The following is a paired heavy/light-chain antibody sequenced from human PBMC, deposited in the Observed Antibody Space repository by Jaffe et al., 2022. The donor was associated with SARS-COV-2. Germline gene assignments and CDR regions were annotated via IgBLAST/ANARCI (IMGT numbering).Light chain of an antibody. CDR2: AAS. J-gene: IGKJ1*01. CDR1: QSVSNS. V-gene: IGKV3-15*01. CDR3: QQYKGWPT. Sequence: ETVMTQSPATLSVSPGERATLSCRASQSVSNSLAWYQQKPGQAPRLLIFAASARATGVPARFSGSGSETEFSLTISSLQSEDFAVYYCQQYKGWPTFGQGTTVDIK.
Heavy chain of an antibody. V-gene: IGHV3-23*01. CDR1: GFTFSTYA. CDR3: AKYVASGSYYYS. J-gene: IGHJ4*02. D-gene: IGHD3-10*01. Sequence: EVQLLESGGGLVQPGGSLRLSCAASGFTFSTYAMSWVRQAPGKGLEWVSTINESGTGTYYADSVKGRFTMSRDNSKNTLYLQMNTLRAGDTAIYYCAKYVASGSYYYSWGQGTLVTVSS. CDR2: INESGTGT.